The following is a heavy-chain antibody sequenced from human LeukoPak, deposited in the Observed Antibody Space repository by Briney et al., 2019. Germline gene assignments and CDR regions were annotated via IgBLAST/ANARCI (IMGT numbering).Heavy chain of an antibody. CDR3: ARIPVITFGGVIVIPGDYMDV. J-gene: IGHJ6*03. CDR1: GLTFSKYW. Sequence: GGSLRLSCAASGLTFSKYWMTWVRQAPGKGLEWVANIKEDGSEKYYVDSVKGRFTISRDNAKNSLYLQMNSLRAEDTAVYYCARIPVITFGGVIVIPGDYMDVWGKGTTVTISS. V-gene: IGHV3-7*01. D-gene: IGHD3-16*02. CDR2: IKEDGSEK.